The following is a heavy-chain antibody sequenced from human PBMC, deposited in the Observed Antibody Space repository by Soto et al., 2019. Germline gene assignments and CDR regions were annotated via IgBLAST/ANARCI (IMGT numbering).Heavy chain of an antibody. Sequence: SETLSLTCTVSGGSISSYYWSWIRQPAGKGLEWIGRIYTSGSTNYNPSLKSRVTMSVDTSKNQFSLKLSSVTAADTAVYYCARELLLWFGELLNRDYCYYGMDVWGQGTTVTVSS. J-gene: IGHJ6*02. CDR3: ARELLLWFGELLNRDYCYYGMDV. D-gene: IGHD3-10*01. CDR2: IYTSGST. CDR1: GGSISSYY. V-gene: IGHV4-4*07.